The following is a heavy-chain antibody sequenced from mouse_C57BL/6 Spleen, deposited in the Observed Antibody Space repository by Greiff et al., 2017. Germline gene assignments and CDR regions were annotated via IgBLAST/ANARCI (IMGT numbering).Heavy chain of an antibody. J-gene: IGHJ3*01. CDR3: ASLNCDVPY. CDR2: ISNGGGST. V-gene: IGHV5-12*01. Sequence: EVQVVESGGGLVQPGGSLKLSCAASGFTFSDYYMYWVRQTPEKRLEWVAYISNGGGSTYYPDTVKGRFTISRDNAKNTLYLQMSRLKSEDTAMYYCASLNCDVPYWGQGTLVTVSA. D-gene: IGHD4-1*01. CDR1: GFTFSDYY.